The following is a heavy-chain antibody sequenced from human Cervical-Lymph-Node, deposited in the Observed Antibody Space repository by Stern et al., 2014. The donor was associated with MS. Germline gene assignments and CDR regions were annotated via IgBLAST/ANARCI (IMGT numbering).Heavy chain of an antibody. CDR1: GYTFTDYY. Sequence: QVQLVQSGADVKKPGASLKVSCKASGYTFTDYYMQWVRQAPGPGLEWMGWSHPNSGDTNYARKFQGRITLTRDTSINTAYLELSRLTYDDTAVYYCARGLATALIADFWGQGTLVTVS. V-gene: IGHV1-2*02. CDR2: SHPNSGDT. J-gene: IGHJ4*02. CDR3: ARGLATALIADF. D-gene: IGHD2-21*01.